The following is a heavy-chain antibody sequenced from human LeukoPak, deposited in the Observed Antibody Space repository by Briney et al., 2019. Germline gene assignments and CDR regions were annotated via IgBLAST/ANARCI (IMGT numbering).Heavy chain of an antibody. CDR2: ISGSGGNT. V-gene: IGHV3-23*01. D-gene: IGHD3-10*01. J-gene: IGHJ4*02. Sequence: GGTLRLSCAASGFTFSRNGMTWVRQAPGKGREWVSAISGSGGNTYYADSVKGRFTISRDNSKNTLYLQMNSLRAEDTAVYCAKDRRAGSYDYWGQGTLVTVSS. CDR1: GFTFSRNG. CDR3: AKDRRAGSYDY.